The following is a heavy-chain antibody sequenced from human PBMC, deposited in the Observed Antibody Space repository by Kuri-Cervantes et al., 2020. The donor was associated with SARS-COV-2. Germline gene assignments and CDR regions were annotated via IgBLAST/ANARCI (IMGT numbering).Heavy chain of an antibody. J-gene: IGHJ4*02. D-gene: IGHD3-22*01. V-gene: IGHV3-72*01. CDR3: ARAVPYYYDSSGYHTTGSD. CDR2: TRNKANSYTT. CDR1: GFTFSDHY. Sequence: LSLTCAASGFTFSDHYMDWVRQAPGKGLEWVGRTRNKANSYTTEYAASVKGRFTISRDDSKNSLYLQMNSLKTEDTAVYYRARAVPYYYDSSGYHTTGSDWGQGTLVTVSS.